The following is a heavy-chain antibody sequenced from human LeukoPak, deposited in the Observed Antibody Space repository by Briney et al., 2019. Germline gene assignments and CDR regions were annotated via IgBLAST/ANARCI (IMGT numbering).Heavy chain of an antibody. CDR1: GGSISSYY. CDR2: IYISGST. D-gene: IGHD3-10*01. J-gene: IGHJ5*02. Sequence: PSETLSLTCTVSGGSISSYYWSWIRQPAGKGLEWIGRIYISGSTNYNPSLKSRVTISVDTSKNQFSLKLSSVTAADTAVYYCASYYGSGSYWFDPWGQGTLVTVSS. V-gene: IGHV4-4*07. CDR3: ASYYGSGSYWFDP.